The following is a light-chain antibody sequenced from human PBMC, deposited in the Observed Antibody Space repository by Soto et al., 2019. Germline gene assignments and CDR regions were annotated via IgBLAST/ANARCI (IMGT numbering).Light chain of an antibody. CDR1: QSIGSF. V-gene: IGKV1-9*01. J-gene: IGKJ2*01. Sequence: DIQLTQSPSILSASVGDRVTITCWASQSIGSFLAWYQQKPGEAPKLLVYDASTLQSGVPSRFSGSRSGTEYTLTISSLQPEDFATYYCQQLNSYPYTFAQGTKLEIK. CDR3: QQLNSYPYT. CDR2: DAS.